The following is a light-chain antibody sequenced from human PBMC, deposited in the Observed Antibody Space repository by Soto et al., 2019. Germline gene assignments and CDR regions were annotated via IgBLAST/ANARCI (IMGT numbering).Light chain of an antibody. V-gene: IGLV2-23*01. CDR3: CSYAGSNIFAV. CDR1: SSDIGSYDR. CDR2: EDN. J-gene: IGLJ3*02. Sequence: QSALTQPASVSGSPGQSITISCTGTSSDIGSYDRVSWYQWHPGKAPKLIIYEDNRRPSEISNRFSGSKSGNTASLTISGLQAEDEAGYYCCSYAGSNIFAVFGGGTKVTVL.